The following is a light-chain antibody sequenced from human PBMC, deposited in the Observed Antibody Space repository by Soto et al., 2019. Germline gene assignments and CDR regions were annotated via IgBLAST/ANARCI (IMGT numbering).Light chain of an antibody. CDR3: PQRRKWPLI. Sequence: EIVLTQSPATLSLSPGERATLSCRASQSVRTYLAWYQQKPGQAPRLLIYDASNRATDIPDRFSGSGSGTDFTLTISSLDLEVFAVFYLPQRRKWPLILGGGTRVEIK. V-gene: IGKV3-11*01. CDR1: QSVRTY. CDR2: DAS. J-gene: IGKJ4*01.